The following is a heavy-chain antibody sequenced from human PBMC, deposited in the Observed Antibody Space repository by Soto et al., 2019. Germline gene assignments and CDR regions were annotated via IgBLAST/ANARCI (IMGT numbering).Heavy chain of an antibody. CDR1: GFSLSTSQVG. J-gene: IGHJ3*02. D-gene: IGHD1-26*01. Sequence: TLVNPTQTLTLTCTFSGFSLSTSQVGVGWIRQPPGKALEWLAHVYWNDDKYYSLSLKSRLTISKDTSKSQVVLTMTNMDPVDTATYYCAHPSAVVGVGAFDIWGQGTMVTVSS. CDR2: VYWNDDK. CDR3: AHPSAVVGVGAFDI. V-gene: IGHV2-5*01.